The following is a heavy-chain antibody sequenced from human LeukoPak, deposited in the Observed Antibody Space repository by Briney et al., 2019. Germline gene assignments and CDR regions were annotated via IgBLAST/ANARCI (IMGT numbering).Heavy chain of an antibody. D-gene: IGHD3-22*01. J-gene: IGHJ4*02. CDR2: ISSTVSTT. V-gene: IGHV3-11*01. CDR1: GFTFNNYY. Sequence: GGSLRLSCAASGFTFNNYYMSWIRQAPGKGLEWISYISSTVSTTYSADSVKGRFTISRDNAKNSLYLQMNSLRAEDTAVYYCAREGGYYHLDYWGQGTLVTVSS. CDR3: AREGGYYHLDY.